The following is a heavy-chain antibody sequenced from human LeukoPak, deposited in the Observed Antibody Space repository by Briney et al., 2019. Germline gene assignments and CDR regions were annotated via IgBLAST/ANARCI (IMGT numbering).Heavy chain of an antibody. D-gene: IGHD1-26*01. J-gene: IGHJ4*02. CDR1: GFTFSSYS. V-gene: IGHV3-21*01. CDR2: ISSSSSYI. CDR3: AREGFIVGATPYYFDY. Sequence: GGSLRLSCAASGFTFSSYSMNWVRQAPGKGLEWVSSISSSSSYIYHADSVKGRFTISRDNAKNSLYLQTNSLRAEDTAVYYCAREGFIVGATPYYFDYWGQGTLVTVSS.